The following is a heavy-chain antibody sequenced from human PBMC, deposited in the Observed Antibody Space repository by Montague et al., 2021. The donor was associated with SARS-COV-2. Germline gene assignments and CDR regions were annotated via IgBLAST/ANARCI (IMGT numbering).Heavy chain of an antibody. J-gene: IGHJ6*02. D-gene: IGHD3-9*01. V-gene: IGHV2-70*11. CDR3: ARRTYDILTGYDYGMDV. CDR1: GFSLSTSGMC. CDR2: IDWDDDK. Sequence: PALVKPTQTLTLTCTFSGFSLSTSGMCVSWIRQPPGKALEWLARIDWDDDKYYSTSLKTRLTISKDTSKNQVVLTMTNMDPVDTATYYCARRTYDILTGYDYGMDVLGQGTTVTVSS.